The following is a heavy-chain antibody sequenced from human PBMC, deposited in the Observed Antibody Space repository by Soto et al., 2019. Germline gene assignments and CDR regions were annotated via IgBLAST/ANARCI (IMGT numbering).Heavy chain of an antibody. CDR1: GFTFSSYG. J-gene: IGHJ6*02. CDR2: ISYDGSNK. V-gene: IGHV3-30*18. CDR3: AKGRYCSSTSCYTHYYYYGMDV. D-gene: IGHD2-2*02. Sequence: QVQLVESGGGVVQPGRSLRLSCAASGFTFSSYGMHWVRQAPGKGLEWVAVISYDGSNKYYADSVKGRFTISRDNSKNTLYQQMSRLRAEDTAVYYCAKGRYCSSTSCYTHYYYYGMDVWGQGTTVTVSS.